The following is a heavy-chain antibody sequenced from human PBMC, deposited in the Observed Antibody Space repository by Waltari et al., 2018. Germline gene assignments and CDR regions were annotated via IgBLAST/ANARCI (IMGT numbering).Heavy chain of an antibody. CDR2: IYYSGST. V-gene: IGHV4-59*01. Sequence: QVQLQESGPGLVKPSETLSLPCTVSGGSISSYYWSWIRQPPGKGLEWIGYIYYSGSTNYNPSLKSRVTISVDTSKNQFSLKLSSVTAADTAVYYCARDMKYGSGSYYKSYYYYYMDVWGKGTTVTVSS. CDR3: ARDMKYGSGSYYKSYYYYYMDV. D-gene: IGHD3-10*01. CDR1: GGSISSYY. J-gene: IGHJ6*03.